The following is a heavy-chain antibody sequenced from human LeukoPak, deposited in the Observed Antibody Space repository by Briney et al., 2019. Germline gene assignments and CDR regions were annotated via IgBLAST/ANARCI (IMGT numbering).Heavy chain of an antibody. D-gene: IGHD3-3*01. CDR3: ARWRPIDAFDI. Sequence: PGGSLRLSCAASGFTVSRNYMNWVRQAPGKGLEWVSLLSSTDNTSYADSVKGRFTISRHNSKNTLYLQVNSLRPEDTAMYYCARWRPIDAFDIWGQGTMVIVSS. V-gene: IGHV3-53*04. J-gene: IGHJ3*02. CDR2: LSSTDNT. CDR1: GFTVSRNY.